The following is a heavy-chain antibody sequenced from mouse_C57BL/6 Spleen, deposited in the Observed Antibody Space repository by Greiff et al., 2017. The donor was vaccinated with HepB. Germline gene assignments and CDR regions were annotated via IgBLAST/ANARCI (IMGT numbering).Heavy chain of an antibody. Sequence: VQLQQSGAELARPGASVKLSCKASGYTFTSYGISWVKQRTGQGLEWIGEIYPRSGNTYYNEKFKGKATLTADKSSSTAYMELRSLTSEDSAVYFWARGGLYYDYWGQGTLVTVSA. CDR3: ARGGLYYDY. J-gene: IGHJ3*01. V-gene: IGHV1-81*01. CDR2: IYPRSGNT. CDR1: GYTFTSYG. D-gene: IGHD1-1*01.